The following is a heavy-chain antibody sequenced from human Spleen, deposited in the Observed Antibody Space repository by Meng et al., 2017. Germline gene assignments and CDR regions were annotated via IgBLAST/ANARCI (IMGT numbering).Heavy chain of an antibody. D-gene: IGHD3-10*01. V-gene: IGHV4-31*03. CDR2: IYYSGST. Sequence: QWQLQASGPGLVKPSQTLSLTCTVSGGSISSGGYYWSWIRQHPGKGLEWIGYIYYSGSTYYNPSLKSRVTISVDTSKNQFSLKLSSVTAADTAVYYCAREVRLGEFLSQSNNWFDPWGQGTLVTVSS. J-gene: IGHJ5*02. CDR1: GGSISSGGYY. CDR3: AREVRLGEFLSQSNNWFDP.